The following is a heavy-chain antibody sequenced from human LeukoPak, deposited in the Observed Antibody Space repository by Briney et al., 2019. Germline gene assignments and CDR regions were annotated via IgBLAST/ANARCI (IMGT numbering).Heavy chain of an antibody. CDR3: ARGIAAEFDP. CDR1: CGSISSHY. CDR2: IYYSGST. D-gene: IGHD6-25*01. J-gene: IGHJ5*02. Sequence: PSETLSLTCTVSCGSISSHYWSWIRQPPGKGLEWIGYIYYSGSTNYNPSLKSRVTISVDTSKNQFSLKLSAVTAADTAVYYCARGIAAEFDPWGQGTLVTVSS. V-gene: IGHV4-59*11.